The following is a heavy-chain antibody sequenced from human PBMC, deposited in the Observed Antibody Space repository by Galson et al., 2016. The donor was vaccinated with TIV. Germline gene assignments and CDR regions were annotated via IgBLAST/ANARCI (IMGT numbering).Heavy chain of an antibody. V-gene: IGHV1-8*02. J-gene: IGHJ4*02. CDR2: MNPNSGNT. CDR3: ARSGDYGDY. D-gene: IGHD4-17*01. CDR1: GGIFRSDA. Sequence: SVKVSCKASGGIFRSDAISWVRHAPGQGLEWMGWMNPNSGNTGYAQKFRGRVTMTRNTSVRTAYMELSSLRSEDTAVYYCARSGDYGDYWGQGTLVTVSS.